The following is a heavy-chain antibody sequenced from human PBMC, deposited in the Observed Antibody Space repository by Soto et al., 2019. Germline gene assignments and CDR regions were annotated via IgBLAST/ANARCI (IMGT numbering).Heavy chain of an antibody. V-gene: IGHV5-51*01. J-gene: IGHJ4*01. D-gene: IGHD2-15*01. Sequence: GESLKISCKGFGYNFAAYWIGWVRQMPGKGLEWMGILQPGDSDTRYSPSFQGQVTISVDKSINSAYLQWSSLETSDTAIYYCARGAGGNLVYFDYWGHGTLVTVSS. CDR3: ARGAGGNLVYFDY. CDR1: GYNFAAYW. CDR2: LQPGDSDT.